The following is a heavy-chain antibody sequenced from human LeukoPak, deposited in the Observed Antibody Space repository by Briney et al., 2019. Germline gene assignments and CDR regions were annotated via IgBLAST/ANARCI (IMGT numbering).Heavy chain of an antibody. V-gene: IGHV3-30*02. D-gene: IGHD5-24*01. J-gene: IGHJ4*02. CDR1: GFTFSTYG. CDR2: IRYDGSNK. Sequence: GSLRLSCAASGFTFSTYGMHWVRQAPGKGLEWVAFIRYDGSNKYYADSVKGRFTISRDNSKNTLYLQMNSLRAEDTAVYYCAKELEMATIEVYYFDYWGQGTLVTVSS. CDR3: AKELEMATIEVYYFDY.